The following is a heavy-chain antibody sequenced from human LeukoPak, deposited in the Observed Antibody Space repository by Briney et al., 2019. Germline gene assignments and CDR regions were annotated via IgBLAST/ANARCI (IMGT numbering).Heavy chain of an antibody. CDR3: ARAVDAGVRVDY. CDR1: GFTFSSYS. J-gene: IGHJ4*02. Sequence: GGSLRLSCAASGFTFSSYSMNWVRQAPGKGLEWVSSISSRSSYIYYADSVKGRFTISRDNAKNSLYLQMNSLRAEDTAVYYCARAVDAGVRVDYWGRGTLVTVSS. D-gene: IGHD1-1*01. V-gene: IGHV3-21*01. CDR2: ISSRSSYI.